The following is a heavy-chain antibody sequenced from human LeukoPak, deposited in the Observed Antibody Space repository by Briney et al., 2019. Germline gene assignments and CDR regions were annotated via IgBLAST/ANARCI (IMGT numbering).Heavy chain of an antibody. V-gene: IGHV1-69*06. J-gene: IGHJ4*02. Sequence: GASVKVSCKASGYTFTGYYMHWVRQAPGQGLEWMGGIIPIFGTANYAQKFQGRVTITADKSTSTAYMELSSLRSEDTAVYYCARGRGVLRYFDWLLPFDYWGQGTLVTVSS. CDR2: IIPIFGTA. D-gene: IGHD3-9*01. CDR1: GYTFTGYY. CDR3: ARGRGVLRYFDWLLPFDY.